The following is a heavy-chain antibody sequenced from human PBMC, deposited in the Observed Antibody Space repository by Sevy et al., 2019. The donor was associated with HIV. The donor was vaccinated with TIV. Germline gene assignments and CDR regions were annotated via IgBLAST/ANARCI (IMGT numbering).Heavy chain of an antibody. CDR1: GFTFSNYG. D-gene: IGHD2-8*02. Sequence: GGSLRLSCAASGFTFSNYGIHWVRQAPGKGLEWVAFIRYDGSNEYYVDSVKGRFTISRDNSKSTLYLQMNNLSAEDTAVYYCAKDRKVLLVVYAIPFDALDIWGQGTMVTVSS. J-gene: IGHJ3*02. CDR2: IRYDGSNE. CDR3: AKDRKVLLVVYAIPFDALDI. V-gene: IGHV3-30*02.